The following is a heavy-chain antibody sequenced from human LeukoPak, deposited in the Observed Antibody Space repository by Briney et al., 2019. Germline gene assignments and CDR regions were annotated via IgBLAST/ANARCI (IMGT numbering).Heavy chain of an antibody. V-gene: IGHV4-34*09. D-gene: IGHD3-22*01. CDR1: GGSFSGYY. J-gene: IGHJ3*02. CDR3: ARDLPYYDSSGYPGI. Sequence: PSETLSLTCAVYGGSFSGYYWSWIRQPPGKGLEWIGYIYYSGSTYYNPSLKSRVTISVDTSKNQFSLKLSSVTAADTAVYYCARDLPYYDSSGYPGIWGQGTMVTVSS. CDR2: IYYSGST.